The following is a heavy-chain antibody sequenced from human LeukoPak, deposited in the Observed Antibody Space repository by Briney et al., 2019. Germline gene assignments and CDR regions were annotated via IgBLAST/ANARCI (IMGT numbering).Heavy chain of an antibody. CDR3: ARDAQRGFDYSNSLQY. Sequence: GGSLRLSCAATGFTFNHYGMHWVRQAPGKGLEWVAVIWSDGTNRYYADSVKGRFTISRDDSRNTVYLQMYSLRPEDTGVYYCARDAQRGFDYSNSLQYWGQGTPVTVST. CDR2: IWSDGTNR. V-gene: IGHV3-33*01. CDR1: GFTFNHYG. J-gene: IGHJ4*02. D-gene: IGHD4-11*01.